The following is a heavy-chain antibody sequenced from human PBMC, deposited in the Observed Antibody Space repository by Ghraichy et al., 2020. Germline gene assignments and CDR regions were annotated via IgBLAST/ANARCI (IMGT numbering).Heavy chain of an antibody. CDR1: GYTFTSYD. D-gene: IGHD3-9*01. Sequence: ASVKVSCKASGYTFTSYDINWIRQSTGQGLEWMGWMNPNSGNTGYAQKFQGRVTMTRNTSISTAYMELSSLRSEDTAVYYCATAFESLSQSDYWGQGTLVTVSS. CDR3: ATAFESLSQSDY. V-gene: IGHV1-8*01. J-gene: IGHJ4*02. CDR2: MNPNSGNT.